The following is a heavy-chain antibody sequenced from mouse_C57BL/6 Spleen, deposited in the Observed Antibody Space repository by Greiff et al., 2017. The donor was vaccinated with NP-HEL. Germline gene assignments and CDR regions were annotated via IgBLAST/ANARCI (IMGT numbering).Heavy chain of an antibody. CDR2: IYPGDGAT. CDR1: GYAFSSYW. Sequence: VQLKESGAELVKPGASVKISCKASGYAFSSYWMNWVKQRPGKGLEWIGQIYPGDGATNYNGKFKGKATLTADKSSSTAYMQLSSLTSEDSAVYFCAREDGSSSRYFDVWGTGTTVTVSS. V-gene: IGHV1-80*01. J-gene: IGHJ1*03. D-gene: IGHD1-1*01. CDR3: AREDGSSSRYFDV.